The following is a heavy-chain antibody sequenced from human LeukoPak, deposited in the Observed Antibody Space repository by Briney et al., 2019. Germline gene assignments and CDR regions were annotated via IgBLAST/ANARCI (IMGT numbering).Heavy chain of an antibody. CDR1: GGTFSSYA. Sequence: SVKVSCKASGGTFSSYAISWVRQAPGQGLEWMGGIIPIFGTANYAQKFQGRVTITADESTSTAYMELSSLRSEDTAVYYCARDPTYYYGSGSYGDWFDPWGQGTLVTVSS. CDR2: IIPIFGTA. CDR3: ARDPTYYYGSGSYGDWFDP. J-gene: IGHJ5*02. V-gene: IGHV1-69*13. D-gene: IGHD3-10*01.